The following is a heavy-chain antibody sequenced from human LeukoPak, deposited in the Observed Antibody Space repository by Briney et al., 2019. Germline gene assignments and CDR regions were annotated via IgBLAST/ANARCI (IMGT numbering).Heavy chain of an antibody. D-gene: IGHD5-18*01. Sequence: GRSLRLSCAASGFTFSSYGMHWVRQAPGKGLEWVAVISYDGSNKYYADSVKGRFTISRDNSKNTLYLQMNSLRAEDTAVYYCASGGYSYVYRAHYWGQGTLVTVSS. CDR1: GFTFSSYG. J-gene: IGHJ4*02. CDR3: ASGGYSYVYRAHY. CDR2: ISYDGSNK. V-gene: IGHV3-30*03.